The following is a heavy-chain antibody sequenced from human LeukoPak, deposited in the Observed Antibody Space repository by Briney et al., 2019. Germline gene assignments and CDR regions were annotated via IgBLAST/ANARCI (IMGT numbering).Heavy chain of an antibody. Sequence: SETLSLTCTVSGGSISSGDYYWSWIRQPPGKGLEWIGYIYYSGSTSYNPSLKSRVTISVDTSKNQFSLKLSSVTAADTAVYYCARHRMRIQLWLREFDYWGQGTLVTVSS. D-gene: IGHD5-18*01. J-gene: IGHJ4*02. V-gene: IGHV4-30-4*08. CDR2: IYYSGST. CDR1: GGSISSGDYY. CDR3: ARHRMRIQLWLREFDY.